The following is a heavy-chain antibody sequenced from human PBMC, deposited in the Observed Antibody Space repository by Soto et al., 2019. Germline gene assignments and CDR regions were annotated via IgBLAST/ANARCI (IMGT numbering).Heavy chain of an antibody. J-gene: IGHJ4*02. V-gene: IGHV4-61*03. CDR1: GGSVNTASYF. Sequence: QVQLQESGPGLVKPSETLSLTCTVSGGSVNTASYFWSWIRQPPGKALEWIGYIYYSGSTNYNPSLRIRVTKSIDTSQNHFSLKLSSVTAADTAVYYCASSTPGTTVTGLEYWGQGTQVTVSS. CDR3: ASSTPGTTVTGLEY. D-gene: IGHD4-17*01. CDR2: IYYSGST.